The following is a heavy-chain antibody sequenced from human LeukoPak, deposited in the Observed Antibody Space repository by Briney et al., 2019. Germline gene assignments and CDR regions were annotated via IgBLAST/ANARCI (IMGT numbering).Heavy chain of an antibody. CDR3: ALHYSGSYYYGMDV. CDR1: GFTISDYY. D-gene: IGHD1-26*01. Sequence: GGSLRLPCAASGFTISDYYMDWVRQAPGKGLEWVGRSRDNANSYTTEYAASVKGRFTISSDDSKNSLYLQMNSLKTEDTALYYCALHYSGSYYYGMDVWGQGTTVTVSS. CDR2: SRDNANSYTT. J-gene: IGHJ6*02. V-gene: IGHV3-72*01.